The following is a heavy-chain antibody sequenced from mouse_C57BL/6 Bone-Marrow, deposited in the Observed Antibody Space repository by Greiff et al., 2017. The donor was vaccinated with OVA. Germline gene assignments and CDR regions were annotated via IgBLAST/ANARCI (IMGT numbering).Heavy chain of an antibody. J-gene: IGHJ4*01. Sequence: VRLQQSGPVLVKPGASVKMSCKASGYTFTDYYMNWVKQSHGKSLEWIGVINPYNGGTSYNQKFKGKATLTVDKSSSTAYMELNSLTSEDSAVYYCARGGHAMDYWGQGTSVTVSS. CDR1: GYTFTDYY. CDR2: INPYNGGT. CDR3: ARGGHAMDY. V-gene: IGHV1-19*01.